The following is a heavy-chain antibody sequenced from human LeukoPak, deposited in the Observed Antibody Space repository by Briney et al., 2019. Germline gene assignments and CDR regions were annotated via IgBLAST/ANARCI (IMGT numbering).Heavy chain of an antibody. D-gene: IGHD3-9*01. V-gene: IGHV1-69*05. J-gene: IGHJ4*02. CDR2: IIPIFGTA. Sequence: ASVKVSCKASGGTFSSYAISWVRQAPGQGLEWMGRIIPIFGTANYAQKFQGRVTITTDESTSTAYMELSRLRSEDTAVYYCASGYYDILTGYYAFDYWGQGTLVTVSS. CDR3: ASGYYDILTGYYAFDY. CDR1: GGTFSSYA.